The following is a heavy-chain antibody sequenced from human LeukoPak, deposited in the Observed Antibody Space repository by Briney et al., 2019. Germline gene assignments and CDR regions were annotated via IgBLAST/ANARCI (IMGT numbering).Heavy chain of an antibody. CDR3: ARVRLAARPLGWFDP. D-gene: IGHD6-6*01. CDR2: IYHSGST. J-gene: IGHJ5*02. Sequence: SETLSLTCTVSGYSISSGYYWGWIRQPPGKGLEWIGSIYHSGSTYYNPSLKSRVTIPVDTSKNQFSLKLSSVTAADTAVYYCARVRLAARPLGWFDPWGQGTLVTVSS. CDR1: GYSISSGYY. V-gene: IGHV4-38-2*02.